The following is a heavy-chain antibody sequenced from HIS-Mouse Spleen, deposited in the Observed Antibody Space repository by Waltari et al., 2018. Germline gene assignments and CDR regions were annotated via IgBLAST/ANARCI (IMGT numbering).Heavy chain of an antibody. CDR2: IYYSGST. J-gene: IGHJ5*02. V-gene: IGHV4-39*07. D-gene: IGHD4-17*01. CDR3: ARDYGDNWFDP. Sequence: QLQLQESGPGLVKPSETLSLTCTVSGGSISSSRYYWGWIRQPPGKGLEWIGSIYYSGSTYYNPSLKSRVTISVDTSKNQFSLKLSSVTAADTAVYYCARDYGDNWFDPWGQGTLVTVSS. CDR1: GGSISSSRYY.